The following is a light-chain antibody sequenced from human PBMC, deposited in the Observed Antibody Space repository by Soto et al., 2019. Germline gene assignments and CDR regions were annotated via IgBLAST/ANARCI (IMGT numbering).Light chain of an antibody. Sequence: EIVFTQSPGTLSLSPGERATLSCRASQSVLSSHLAWYQQMPGKAPRLLIYGASNRASGIPDRFSGSGSGTDFTLTISSLQPEDFAVYYCQQRSNWPDAFGQGTRLEI. CDR3: QQRSNWPDA. CDR1: QSVLSSH. J-gene: IGKJ5*01. CDR2: GAS. V-gene: IGKV3D-20*02.